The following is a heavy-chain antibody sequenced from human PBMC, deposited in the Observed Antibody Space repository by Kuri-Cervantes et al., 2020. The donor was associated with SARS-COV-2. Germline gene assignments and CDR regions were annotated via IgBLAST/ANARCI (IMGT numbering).Heavy chain of an antibody. D-gene: IGHD2-2*01. Sequence: SETLSLTCTVSGGSISSHYWSWIRQPPGKGLEWIGYIYYSGSTNYNPSLKSRVTISVDTSKNQFSLKLSSVTAADTAVYYCARSCDLGYCSSTSLGRTPDAFDIWGQGTMVTVSS. CDR3: ARSCDLGYCSSTSLGRTPDAFDI. J-gene: IGHJ3*02. CDR1: GGSISSHY. V-gene: IGHV4-59*11. CDR2: IYYSGST.